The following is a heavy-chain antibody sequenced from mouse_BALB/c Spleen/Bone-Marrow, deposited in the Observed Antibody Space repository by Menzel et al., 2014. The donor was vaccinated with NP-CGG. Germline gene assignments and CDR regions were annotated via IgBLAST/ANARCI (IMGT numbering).Heavy chain of an antibody. CDR2: INPASSTI. V-gene: IGHV4-1*02. Sequence: EVKLQESGGGLVQPGGSLKLSCAASGFDFSRYWVTWVRQAPGKGLEWIGEINPASSTINYTPSLKDKFIISRDNAKNTLYLQMSKVRSEDTALYYCAKNYYYGYVAYWGQGTLVTVSA. CDR1: GFDFSRYW. J-gene: IGHJ3*01. D-gene: IGHD1-2*01. CDR3: AKNYYYGYVAY.